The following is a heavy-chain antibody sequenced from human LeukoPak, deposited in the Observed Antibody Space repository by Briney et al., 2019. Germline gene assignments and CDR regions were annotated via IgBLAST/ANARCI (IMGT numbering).Heavy chain of an antibody. D-gene: IGHD2-15*01. CDR2: IIPIFGTA. CDR3: ARGLGYCSGGSCYSLHLMDV. J-gene: IGHJ6*02. Sequence: SVKVSCKASGGTFSSYAISWVRQAPGQGLEWMGGIIPIFGTANYAQKFQGRVTITADESTSTAYMELRSLRSDDTAVYYCARGLGYCSGGSCYSLHLMDVWGQGTTVTVSS. V-gene: IGHV1-69*13. CDR1: GGTFSSYA.